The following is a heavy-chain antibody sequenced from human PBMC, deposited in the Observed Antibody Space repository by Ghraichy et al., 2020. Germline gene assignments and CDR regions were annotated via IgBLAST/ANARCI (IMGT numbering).Heavy chain of an antibody. D-gene: IGHD2-15*01. CDR3: ARAGVVVVAATLFDY. CDR1: GGSFSGYY. V-gene: IGHV4-34*01. Sequence: SETLSLTCAVYGGSFSGYYWSWIRQPPGKGLEWIGEINHSGSTNYNPSLKSRVTISVDTSKNQFSLKLSSVTAADTAVYYCARAGVVVVAATLFDYWGQGTLVTVSS. J-gene: IGHJ4*02. CDR2: INHSGST.